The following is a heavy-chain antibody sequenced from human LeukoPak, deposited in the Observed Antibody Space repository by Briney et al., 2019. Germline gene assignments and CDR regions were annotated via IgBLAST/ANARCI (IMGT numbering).Heavy chain of an antibody. CDR1: GGPISSYH. CDR2: IYTSGST. Sequence: SETLSLTCTVSGGPISSYHWSWIRQPAGKGLEWIGRIYTSGSTNYNPSLESRVTMSVDTSKNQFSLKLSSVTAADTAVYYCARVTNYYYYMDVWGKGTTVTVSS. CDR3: ARVTNYYYYMDV. V-gene: IGHV4-4*07. J-gene: IGHJ6*03.